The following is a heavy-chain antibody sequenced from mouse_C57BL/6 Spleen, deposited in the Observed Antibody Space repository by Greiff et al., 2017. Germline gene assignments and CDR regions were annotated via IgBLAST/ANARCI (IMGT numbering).Heavy chain of an antibody. CDR1: GFNFKDDY. D-gene: IGHD2-5*01. CDR3: ATYSNYEDD. J-gene: IGHJ2*01. Sequence: VQLQQSGAELVRPGASVKLSCTASGFNFKDDYMHWVKQRPEQGLEWIGWIDPENGDTEYASKFQGKATVTADTSSNTAYLQLSRLTSEDTAVYYCATYSNYEDDGGQGTTLTVSS. CDR2: IDPENGDT. V-gene: IGHV14-4*01.